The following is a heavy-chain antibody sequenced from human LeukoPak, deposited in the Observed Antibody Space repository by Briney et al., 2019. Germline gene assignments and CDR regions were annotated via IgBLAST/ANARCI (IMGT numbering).Heavy chain of an antibody. J-gene: IGHJ4*02. CDR1: GDSITSAEYS. D-gene: IGHD3-10*01. V-gene: IGHV4-61*02. CDR2: VSTSGKT. Sequence: SQTLSLTCTVSGDSITSAEYSWNWIRQPAGKGPEWIGRVSTSGKTFYNPSLNSRVTISLDTSKKQFSLKLSTVTAADTAVYYCARDRLIWFGEFNYWGQGTLVTVSS. CDR3: ARDRLIWFGEFNY.